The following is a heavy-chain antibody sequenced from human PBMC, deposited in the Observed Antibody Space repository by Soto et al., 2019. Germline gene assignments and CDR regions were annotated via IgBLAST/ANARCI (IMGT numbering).Heavy chain of an antibody. CDR3: AMPTYYDILTGYSIFDY. Sequence: PSECLSLACTVAGGSVSSSYGSGIRQPPGKGLEWIGYIYYSGSTNYNPSLKSRVTISVDTSKNQFSLKLSSVTAADTAVYYCAMPTYYDILTGYSIFDYWVQGTLVTVSS. D-gene: IGHD3-9*01. CDR2: IYYSGST. V-gene: IGHV4-59*02. CDR1: GGSVSSSY. J-gene: IGHJ4*02.